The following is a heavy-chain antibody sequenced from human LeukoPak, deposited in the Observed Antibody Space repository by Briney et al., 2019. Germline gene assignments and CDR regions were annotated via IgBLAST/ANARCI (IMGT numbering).Heavy chain of an antibody. V-gene: IGHV1-18*01. CDR3: ARFTPTIASAGLYN. J-gene: IGHJ4*02. CDR2: ITTFNGDT. CDR1: GYTFTIHD. Sequence: ASVTVSCKASGYTFTIHDISWERQAPGQGLEWMGWITTFNGDTNYAQRLQGRVTMTTDTSTSTAYMELRRMRSDDTAVYYCARFTPTIASAGLYNWGQGTLVTVSS. D-gene: IGHD6-13*01.